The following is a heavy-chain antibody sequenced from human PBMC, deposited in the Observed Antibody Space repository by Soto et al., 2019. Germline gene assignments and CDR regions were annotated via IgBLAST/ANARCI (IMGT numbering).Heavy chain of an antibody. J-gene: IGHJ4*02. CDR2: IYYSGST. CDR1: GGSVSSGTYY. CDR3: AKQATGGYSHGYYFDY. Sequence: PSETLSLTCTVSGGSVSSGTYYWSWIRQPPGKGLEWIGYIYYSGSTNYNPSLTSRVTISVDTSKNQFFLKLSSVTAAGTAVYYCAKQATGGYSHGYYFDYWGQGILVTVSS. D-gene: IGHD5-18*01. V-gene: IGHV4-61*01.